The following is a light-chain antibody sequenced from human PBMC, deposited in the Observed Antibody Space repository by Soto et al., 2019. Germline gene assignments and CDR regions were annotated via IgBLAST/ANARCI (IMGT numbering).Light chain of an antibody. CDR3: QQYDNVPFS. CDR1: QDIGNH. J-gene: IGKJ3*01. CDR2: GAS. Sequence: DLQMTQSPSSLSASVGDRITITCQASQDIGNHLNWYQKKPGKAPNFLIYGASNLETGVPSRFSGSGSGTDFTFSITSLQPEDVATYDCQQYDNVPFSFGPGTKVDI. V-gene: IGKV1-33*01.